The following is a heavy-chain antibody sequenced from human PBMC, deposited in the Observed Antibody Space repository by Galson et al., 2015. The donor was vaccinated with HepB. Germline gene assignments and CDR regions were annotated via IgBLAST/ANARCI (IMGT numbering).Heavy chain of an antibody. D-gene: IGHD3-3*01. CDR3: ARDLSEEWSDSRGCGY. CDR2: IIPIFGTA. Sequence: SVKVSCKASGGTFSSYAISWVRQAPGQGLEWMGGIIPIFGTANYAQKFQGRVTITADESTSTAYMELSSLRSEDTAVYYCARDLSEEWSDSRGCGYWGQGTLVTVSS. CDR1: GGTFSSYA. V-gene: IGHV1-69*13. J-gene: IGHJ4*02.